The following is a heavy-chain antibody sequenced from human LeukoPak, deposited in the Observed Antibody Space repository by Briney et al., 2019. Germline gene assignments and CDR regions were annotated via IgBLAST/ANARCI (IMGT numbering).Heavy chain of an antibody. J-gene: IGHJ6*02. Sequence: PGGSLRLSCAASGFTFSSYDMHWVRQATGKGLEWVSAIGTAGDTYYPGSVKGRFTISRENAKNSLYLQMNSLRAGDTAVYYCARATAAKLGIAAADYYYYGMDVWGQGTTVTVSS. CDR3: ARATAAKLGIAAADYYYYGMDV. CDR1: GFTFSSYD. CDR2: IGTAGDT. V-gene: IGHV3-13*01. D-gene: IGHD6-13*01.